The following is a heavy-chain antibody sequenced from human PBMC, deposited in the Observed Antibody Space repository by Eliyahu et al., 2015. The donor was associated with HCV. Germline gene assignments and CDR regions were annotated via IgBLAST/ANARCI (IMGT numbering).Heavy chain of an antibody. J-gene: IGHJ4*02. CDR2: IDWNGGST. CDR3: ARGVVWFGARYFDY. D-gene: IGHD3-10*01. CDR1: GFSFADYG. Sequence: EVQLVESGGGVVRPGGSLRLSCAASGFSFADYGMSWVRQAPGKGLEWVSGIDWNGGSTGYADSVKGRFTISRDNAKNSLYLQMNSLRAEDTALYHCARGVVWFGARYFDYWGQGTLVTVSS. V-gene: IGHV3-20*01.